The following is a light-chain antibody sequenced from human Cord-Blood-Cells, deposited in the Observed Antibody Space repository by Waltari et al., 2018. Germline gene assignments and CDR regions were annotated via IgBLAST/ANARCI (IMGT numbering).Light chain of an antibody. CDR2: DVS. CDR1: SSDVGGSNY. V-gene: IGLV2-14*03. J-gene: IGLJ1*01. Sequence: QSALTQPASVSGSPGQSITISCTGTSSDVGGSNYVSWYQQHPGKAPKLMIYDVSHRPSGVSNRFSGSKSGNTASLTISGLQAEDEADYYCSSYTSSSTPYVFGTGTKVTVL. CDR3: SSYTSSSTPYV.